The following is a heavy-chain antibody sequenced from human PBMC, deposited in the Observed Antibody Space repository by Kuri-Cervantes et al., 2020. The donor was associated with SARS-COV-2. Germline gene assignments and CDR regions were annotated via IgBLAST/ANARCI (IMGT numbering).Heavy chain of an antibody. J-gene: IGHJ4*02. Sequence: GESLKISCAASGFTFSNAWMSWVRQAPGKGLEWVSSISSSSSYIYYADSVKGRFTISRDNAKNSLYLQMNSLRAEDTAVYYCARDLGVGYWGQGTLVTVSS. V-gene: IGHV3-21*01. CDR1: GFTFSNAW. D-gene: IGHD3-3*01. CDR3: ARDLGVGY. CDR2: ISSSSSYI.